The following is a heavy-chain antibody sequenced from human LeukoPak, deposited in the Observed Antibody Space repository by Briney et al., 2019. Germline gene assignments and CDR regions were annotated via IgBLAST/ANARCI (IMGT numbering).Heavy chain of an antibody. CDR1: GGSISIYH. CDR3: ARGEGSEIIDY. CDR2: IYYSGST. V-gene: IGHV4-59*01. J-gene: IGHJ4*02. D-gene: IGHD5-24*01. Sequence: SVPLSLLCTLSGGSISIYHWRCTRHPRGKARVGIGYIYYSGSTNYNPSLKSRVTISVDTSKIQFSLKLSSVTAADTVVYDCARGEGSEIIDYWGQGTLVTVSS.